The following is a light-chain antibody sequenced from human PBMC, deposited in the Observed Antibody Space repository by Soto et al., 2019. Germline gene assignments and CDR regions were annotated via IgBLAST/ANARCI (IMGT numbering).Light chain of an antibody. CDR1: SSDVGGYNY. CDR3: SSYAGSDSVL. CDR2: EVF. J-gene: IGLJ3*02. Sequence: QSALTQPPSVSGSPGQSLTISCTGTSSDVGGYNYVSWYHHHPGKAPKLIIYEVFKRPSGVPDRFSDSKSGNTASLTVSGLQAEDEADYYCSSYAGSDSVLFGGGTQLTVL. V-gene: IGLV2-8*01.